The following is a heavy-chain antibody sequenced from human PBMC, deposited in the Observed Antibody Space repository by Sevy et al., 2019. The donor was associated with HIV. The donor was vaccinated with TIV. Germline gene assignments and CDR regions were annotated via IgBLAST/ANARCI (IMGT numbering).Heavy chain of an antibody. CDR1: AFTFSSYA. D-gene: IGHD3-9*01. J-gene: IGHJ4*02. Sequence: GGSLRLSCAASAFTFSSYAMSWVRQAPGKGLEWVSAINGSGGSTYYADSVKGRFTISRDNSKNTLYLQMNSLRAEDTAVYYCAKGNDILTGYYAYWGQGTLVTVSS. CDR3: AKGNDILTGYYAY. CDR2: INGSGGST. V-gene: IGHV3-23*01.